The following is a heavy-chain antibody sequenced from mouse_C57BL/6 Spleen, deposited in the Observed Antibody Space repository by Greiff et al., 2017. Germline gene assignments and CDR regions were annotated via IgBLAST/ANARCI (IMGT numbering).Heavy chain of an antibody. V-gene: IGHV1-42*01. J-gene: IGHJ2*01. Sequence: EVQLQQSGPELVKPGASVKISCKASGYSFTGYYMNWVKQSPEKSLEWIGEINPSTGGTTYNQKFKAKATLTVDKSSSTAYMQLKSLTSEDSAVYYCATTLVSYYFDYWGQGTTLTVSS. CDR3: ATTLVSYYFDY. D-gene: IGHD1-1*01. CDR1: GYSFTGYY. CDR2: INPSTGGT.